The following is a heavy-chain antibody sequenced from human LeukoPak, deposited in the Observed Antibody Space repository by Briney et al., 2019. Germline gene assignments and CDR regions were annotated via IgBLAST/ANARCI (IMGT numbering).Heavy chain of an antibody. CDR1: GFTFSTYG. CDR2: VSYDGSDK. J-gene: IGHJ4*02. D-gene: IGHD2-2*01. CDR3: AKVEGYCSTTRGGPGGSCYATYDY. Sequence: GGSLRLSCAPSGFTFSTYGMHWVRQAPGKGLEWVAVVSYDGSDKYYADSVKGRFTISKDNSKNTLYLQMNSLRAEDTAVYYCAKVEGYCSTTRGGPGGSCYATYDYWGQGTLVTVSS. V-gene: IGHV3-30*18.